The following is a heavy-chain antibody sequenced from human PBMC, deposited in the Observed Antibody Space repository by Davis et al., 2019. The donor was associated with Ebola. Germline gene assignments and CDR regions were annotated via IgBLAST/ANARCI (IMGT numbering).Heavy chain of an antibody. D-gene: IGHD6-19*01. CDR1: GYTFTGYY. V-gene: IGHV1-2*02. CDR2: INPKSGGT. CDR3: ARVGVAVAGSDHYFAMDV. Sequence: ASVKVSCKASGYTFTGYYVHWVRQAPGQGLEWMGWINPKSGGTNYAQKFQGRVTMTRDTSISTTYMELTRLKSDDTAVYYCARVGVAVAGSDHYFAMDVWGQGTTVTVSS. J-gene: IGHJ6*02.